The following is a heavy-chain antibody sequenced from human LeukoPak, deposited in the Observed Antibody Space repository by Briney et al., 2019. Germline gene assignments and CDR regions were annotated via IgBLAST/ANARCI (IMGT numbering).Heavy chain of an antibody. V-gene: IGHV3-48*02. CDR2: ISSGSSTI. D-gene: IGHD2-15*01. CDR1: GFNFNAYA. CDR3: ARVGGWQLPKFDY. Sequence: GESLTLSCAGSGFNFNAYAMNWVRQAPGKGLGWISYISSGSSTIYYSDSVRGRFSISRDNAENTVYLEMNSPGDEDTAVYYCARVGGWQLPKFDYWGRGTLVTVSS. J-gene: IGHJ4*02.